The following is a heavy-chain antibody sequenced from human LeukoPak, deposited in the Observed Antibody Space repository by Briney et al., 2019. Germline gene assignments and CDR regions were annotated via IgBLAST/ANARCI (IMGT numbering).Heavy chain of an antibody. CDR3: ARTARVFDY. D-gene: IGHD5-18*01. Sequence: SETLSLTCAVYGGSFSGYYWSWIRQPPGKGLEWIGEINHSGSTNYNPSLKSRVTISVDTSKNQFSLKLSSVTAADTAVYYCARTARVFDYWGQEILVTVSS. CDR2: INHSGST. V-gene: IGHV4-34*01. J-gene: IGHJ4*02. CDR1: GGSFSGYY.